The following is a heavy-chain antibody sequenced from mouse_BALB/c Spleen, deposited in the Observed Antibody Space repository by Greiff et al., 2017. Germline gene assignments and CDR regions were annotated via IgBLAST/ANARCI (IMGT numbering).Heavy chain of an antibody. CDR2: ISYSGST. V-gene: IGHV3-8*02. Sequence: EVKLVESGPSLVKPSQTLSLTCSVSGDSITSCYWNWVRQCPGNKLEYMGYISYSGSTYYNPSLNSRISITRDTTKNNYYLQLMSMTTADTATYYCARSGYGSSYYAMDYWGQGTSVTVSS. CDR3: ARSGYGSSYYAMDY. CDR1: GDSITSCY. J-gene: IGHJ4*01. D-gene: IGHD1-1*01.